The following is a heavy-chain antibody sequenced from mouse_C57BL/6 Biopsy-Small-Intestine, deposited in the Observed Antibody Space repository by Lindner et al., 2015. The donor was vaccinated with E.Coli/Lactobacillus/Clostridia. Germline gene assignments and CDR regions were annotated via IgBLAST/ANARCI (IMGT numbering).Heavy chain of an antibody. J-gene: IGHJ4*01. CDR2: IDPANGET. Sequence: VQLQESGAELVRPGASVKLSCTASGFNIEDDYIHWVKQRPEQGLEWIGRIDPANGETKNVPKFQDKATMTTDTSSNTAYLQLSSLTSEDTAVYYCAREWGYSYALDFWGQGTSVTVSS. V-gene: IGHV14-3*02. D-gene: IGHD2-3*01. CDR3: AREWGYSYALDF. CDR1: GFNIEDDY.